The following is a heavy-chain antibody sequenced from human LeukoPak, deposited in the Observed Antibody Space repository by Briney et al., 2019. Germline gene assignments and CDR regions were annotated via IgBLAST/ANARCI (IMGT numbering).Heavy chain of an antibody. D-gene: IGHD2-21*02. CDR3: ARTDQRGGYFDY. CDR1: GGSINSYY. Sequence: SETLSLTCTVSGGSINSYYWSWVRQPAGKGLEWIGRIYASESTNYNPSLKSRVIMSVDTSKNQFSLKLNSLTAADTAVYYCARTDQRGGYFDYWGQGTLVTVSS. V-gene: IGHV4-4*07. J-gene: IGHJ4*02. CDR2: IYASEST.